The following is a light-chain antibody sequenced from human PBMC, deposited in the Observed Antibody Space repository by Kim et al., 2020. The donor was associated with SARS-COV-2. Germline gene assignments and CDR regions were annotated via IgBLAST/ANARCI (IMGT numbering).Light chain of an antibody. Sequence: DIQMTQSPSSLSASVGDRVTITCQASQDINNYLNWYQQKPGKAPKVLIYAASNLQTGVPSRFSGSGSGTDFTFTISSLQPEDIATYYCQQFDHVPLTFGGGTKV. CDR3: QQFDHVPLT. CDR2: AAS. V-gene: IGKV1-33*01. CDR1: QDINNY. J-gene: IGKJ4*01.